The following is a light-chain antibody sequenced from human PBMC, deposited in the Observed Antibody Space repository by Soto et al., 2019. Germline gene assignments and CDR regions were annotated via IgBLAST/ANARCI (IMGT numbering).Light chain of an antibody. CDR3: QSYDSSLIYV. V-gene: IGLV1-40*01. CDR2: GNR. Sequence: QSVLRKPPSVSGAPGQRVTISCTGSSSHIGAGYDVHWFQLLPGTAPKLLFYGNRNRTSGVPVRFFVSKYGTSAFLASTGLDAEYEADYYCQSYDSSLIYVFGTGTKLTVL. CDR1: SSHIGAGYD. J-gene: IGLJ1*01.